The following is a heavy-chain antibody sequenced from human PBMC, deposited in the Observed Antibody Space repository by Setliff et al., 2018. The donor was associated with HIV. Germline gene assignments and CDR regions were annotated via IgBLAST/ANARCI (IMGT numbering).Heavy chain of an antibody. CDR2: FFYTGST. J-gene: IGHJ4*02. Sequence: SETLSLTCGVSGVSISTNTYYWGWVRQPPGKGLEWIGSFFYTGSTYYNPSLKSRVTISVDTSKKQFSLKVSSVIAEDTAVYYCASGLIPEALTTVDYWGQGTLVTVSS. CDR1: GVSISTNTYY. V-gene: IGHV4-39*07. D-gene: IGHD4-4*01. CDR3: ASGLIPEALTTVDY.